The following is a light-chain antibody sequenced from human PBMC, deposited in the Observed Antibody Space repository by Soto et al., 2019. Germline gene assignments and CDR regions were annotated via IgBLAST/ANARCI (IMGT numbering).Light chain of an antibody. Sequence: DIHMTHSPSSLSASVLYRVTITCLSIQAIRNDLAWYQQKPGRAPKRLIYGSSTLQSGVPSRFSGSGSGTEFTLTISSLQPDDFATYYCQQYNSYSGTFGQGTKVDI. V-gene: IGKV1-17*01. CDR3: QQYNSYSGT. CDR1: QAIRND. CDR2: GSS. J-gene: IGKJ1*01.